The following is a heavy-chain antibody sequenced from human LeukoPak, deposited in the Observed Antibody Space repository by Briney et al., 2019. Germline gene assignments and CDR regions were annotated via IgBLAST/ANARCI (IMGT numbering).Heavy chain of an antibody. Sequence: ASVSVSCKGSGYPFTSYYIHWVRQAPGQGLEWMGIINPSGGSANYAQKFQGRVTMTRDTSTSTLYMELSSLRPEDTALYYCPTIEYWGQGTLVTVSS. CDR1: GYPFTSYY. V-gene: IGHV1-46*01. CDR3: PTIEY. CDR2: INPSGGSA. J-gene: IGHJ4*02.